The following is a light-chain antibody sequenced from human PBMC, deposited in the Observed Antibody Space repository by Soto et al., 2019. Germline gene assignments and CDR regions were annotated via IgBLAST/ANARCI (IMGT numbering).Light chain of an antibody. CDR3: QPRRSWQVT. CDR1: QSINTY. CDR2: DAS. V-gene: IGKV3D-11*02. J-gene: IGKJ5*01. Sequence: ENVWTQSTATMSLSPGEGDPPSGLASQSINTYLAWYQQPPGQAIRLLIYDASKRATGIPARFSGSGSGTNFTITISSLEPEDFAVYYCQPRRSWQVTFGQGTRLDIK.